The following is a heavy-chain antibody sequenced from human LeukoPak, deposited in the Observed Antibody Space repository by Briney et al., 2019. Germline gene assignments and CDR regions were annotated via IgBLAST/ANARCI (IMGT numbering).Heavy chain of an antibody. V-gene: IGHV3-30*02. D-gene: IGHD6-19*01. CDR1: GFTFSNYA. Sequence: AGGSLRLSCAASGFTFSNYAMNWVPQAAGKGLEWVAFIRYDGSNKYYADSVKGRFTISRDNSKNTLYLQMNSLRAEDTAVYYCAKVPNSSGWLGGLYWGQGTLVTVSS. J-gene: IGHJ4*02. CDR3: AKVPNSSGWLGGLY. CDR2: IRYDGSNK.